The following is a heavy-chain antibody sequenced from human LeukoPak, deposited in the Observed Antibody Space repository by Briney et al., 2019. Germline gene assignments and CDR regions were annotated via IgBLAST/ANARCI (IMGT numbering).Heavy chain of an antibody. J-gene: IGHJ6*03. V-gene: IGHV4-59*08. Sequence: SETLSLTCTVSGGSISSYYWSWIRQPPGKGLEWIGYMYYSGSTNYNPSLKSRVTISVDTSKNQFSLKLSSVTAADTAVYYCASTTLYYGSGTYYYYYYMDVWGKGTTVTVSS. D-gene: IGHD3-10*01. CDR3: ASTTLYYGSGTYYYYYYMDV. CDR2: MYYSGST. CDR1: GGSISSYY.